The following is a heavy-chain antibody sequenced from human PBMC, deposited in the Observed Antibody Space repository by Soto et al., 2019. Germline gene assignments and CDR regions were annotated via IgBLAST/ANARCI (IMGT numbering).Heavy chain of an antibody. CDR2: INPSGGST. CDR3: ARDQVPAARRDYYYYGMDV. D-gene: IGHD2-2*01. V-gene: IGHV1-46*01. J-gene: IGHJ6*02. Sequence: ASVKVSCKASGYTFTSYYMHWVRQAPGQGLEWMGIINPSGGSTSYAQKFQGRVTMTRDTSTSTVYMELSSLRSDDTAVYYCARDQVPAARRDYYYYGMDVWGQGTTVTVSS. CDR1: GYTFTSYY.